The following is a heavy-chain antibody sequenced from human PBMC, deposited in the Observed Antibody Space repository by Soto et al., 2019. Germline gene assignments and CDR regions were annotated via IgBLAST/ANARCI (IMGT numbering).Heavy chain of an antibody. J-gene: IGHJ6*02. Sequence: EVQLVKSGGVVVQPGGSLRLSCAASGFTFDDYTMHWVRQAPGKGLEWVSLISWDGGTTYYADSVKGRFTISRDNSKTSLYLQMNSLRTEDTALYYCAKDSGGSSWWSGSYYAMDVWGQGTTVTVSS. CDR3: AKDSGGSSWWSGSYYAMDV. V-gene: IGHV3-43*01. CDR1: GFTFDDYT. CDR2: ISWDGGTT. D-gene: IGHD6-13*01.